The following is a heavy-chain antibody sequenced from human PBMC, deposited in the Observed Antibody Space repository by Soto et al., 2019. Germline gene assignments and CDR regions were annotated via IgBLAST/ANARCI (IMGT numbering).Heavy chain of an antibody. V-gene: IGHV1-18*01. D-gene: IGHD1-26*01. J-gene: IGHJ3*02. Sequence: EASVKVSCKASGYTFTSNGISWVRQAPRQGLEWMGWISAYNGNTNYAQKLQGRVTMTTDTSTSTAYMELRSLRSDDTAVYYCARGTRGSYSAGAAFDIWGQGTMVTVSS. CDR1: GYTFTSNG. CDR3: ARGTRGSYSAGAAFDI. CDR2: ISAYNGNT.